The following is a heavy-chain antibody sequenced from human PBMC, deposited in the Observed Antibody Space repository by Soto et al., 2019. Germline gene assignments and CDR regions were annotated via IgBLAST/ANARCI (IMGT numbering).Heavy chain of an antibody. V-gene: IGHV1-69*02. D-gene: IGHD2-2*01. CDR1: GRTFSSYT. CDR3: ASSGSTSPNWFDP. CDR2: IIPILGIA. Sequence: ASVKVSCKASGRTFSSYTISWVRQAPGQGLEWMGRIIPILGIANYAQKFQGRVTITADKSTSTAYMELSSLRSEDTAVYYCASSGSTSPNWFDPWGQGTLVTVSS. J-gene: IGHJ5*02.